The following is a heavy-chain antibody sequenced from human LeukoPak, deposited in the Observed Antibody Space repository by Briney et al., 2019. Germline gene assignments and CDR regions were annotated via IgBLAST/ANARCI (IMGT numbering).Heavy chain of an antibody. J-gene: IGHJ4*02. CDR2: IKQDGSEK. CDR1: GFTFSSYW. CDR3: ARDGVSGGGYVTAFYDY. V-gene: IGHV3-7*01. Sequence: GGSLRLSCAASGFTFSSYWMSWVRQAPGKGLEWVANIKQDGSEKYYVDSVKGRFTISRDNAKNSLYLQMNSLRAEDTAVYYCARDGVSGGGYVTAFYDYWGQGTLVTVSS. D-gene: IGHD5-12*01.